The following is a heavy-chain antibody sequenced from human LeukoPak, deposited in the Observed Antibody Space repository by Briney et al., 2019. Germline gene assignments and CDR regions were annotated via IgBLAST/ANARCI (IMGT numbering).Heavy chain of an antibody. V-gene: IGHV4-59*01. D-gene: IGHD5-18*01. CDR2: ICYSGNT. J-gene: IGHJ4*02. CDR1: GGSISSYY. CDR3: ARGPSSGYSYG. Sequence: SETLSLTCTVSGGSISSYYWSWIRQPPGKGLEWIGYICYSGNTNYNPSLKSRVTISVDTSKNQFSLNLSSVTAADTAVYYCARGPSSGYSYGWGQGTLVTVSS.